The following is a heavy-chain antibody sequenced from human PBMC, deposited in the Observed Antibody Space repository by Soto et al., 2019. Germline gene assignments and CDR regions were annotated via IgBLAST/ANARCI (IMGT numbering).Heavy chain of an antibody. CDR1: GGSISSGGYY. J-gene: IGHJ5*02. CDR3: ARDRSNIVVVPAAPGWFDP. V-gene: IGHV4-31*03. Sequence: TLSLTCTVSGGSISSGGYYWSWIRQHPGKGLEWIGYIYYSGSTYYNPSLKSRVTISVDTSKNQFSLKLSSATAADTAVYYCARDRSNIVVVPAAPGWFDPWGQGTLVTVSS. CDR2: IYYSGST. D-gene: IGHD2-2*01.